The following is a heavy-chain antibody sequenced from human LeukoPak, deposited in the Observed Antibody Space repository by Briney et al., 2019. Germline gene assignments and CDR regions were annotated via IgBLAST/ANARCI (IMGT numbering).Heavy chain of an antibody. CDR2: MNPNSGNT. CDR1: GYTFTSYD. CDR3: ARNAGRNPSYYDFWSGTYYYYGMDV. V-gene: IGHV1-8*01. D-gene: IGHD3-3*01. J-gene: IGHJ6*02. Sequence: ASVKVSCKASGYTFTSYDINWVRQATGQGLEWMGWMNPNSGNTGYAQKFQGRVTMTRNTSISTAYMELSSLRSEDTAVYYCARNAGRNPSYYDFWSGTYYYYGMDVWGQGTTVTVSS.